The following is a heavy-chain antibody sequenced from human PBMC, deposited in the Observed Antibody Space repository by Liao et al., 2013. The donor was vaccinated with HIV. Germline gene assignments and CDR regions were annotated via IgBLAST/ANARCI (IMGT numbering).Heavy chain of an antibody. CDR1: DGSINSGRYY. V-gene: IGHV4-61*02. CDR2: IYSNGST. CDR3: AREADYYFYYMDV. J-gene: IGHJ6*03. Sequence: QVQLQESRPGLVRPSQTLSLTCTVSDGSINSGRYYWTWIRQPAGKGLEWIGRIYSNGSTNYNPSLKSRVTISVDTSKNQFSLKLSSVTAADTAVYYCAREADYYFYYMDVWGKGTTVTVSS.